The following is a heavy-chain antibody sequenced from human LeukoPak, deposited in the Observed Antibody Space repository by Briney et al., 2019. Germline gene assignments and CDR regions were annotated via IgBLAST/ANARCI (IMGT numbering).Heavy chain of an antibody. Sequence: GGSLRLSCAASGFTFSSYGMHWVRQAPGKGLEWVAFIRYDGSNKYYADSVKGRFTISRDNAKNSLYLQMNSLRAEDTAVYYCARERFLEWFYYYMDVWGKGTTVTVSS. CDR1: GFTFSSYG. V-gene: IGHV3-30*02. CDR2: IRYDGSNK. D-gene: IGHD3-3*01. CDR3: ARERFLEWFYYYMDV. J-gene: IGHJ6*03.